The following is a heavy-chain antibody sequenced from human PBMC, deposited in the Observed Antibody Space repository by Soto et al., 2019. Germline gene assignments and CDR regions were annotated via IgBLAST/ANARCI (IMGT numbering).Heavy chain of an antibody. CDR3: VRGRVMITFGVVIVIDY. Sequence: ASVKVSCKASGYTFTSYDINWVRQATGXGLEWMGWINPNTGYTDYAQKFQDRVTMTGNTSITTAYMELSSLRSEDTAVYYCVRGRVMITFGVVIVIDYWGQGSPVTVSS. CDR1: GYTFTSYD. V-gene: IGHV1-8*01. J-gene: IGHJ4*02. D-gene: IGHD3-16*02. CDR2: INPNTGYT.